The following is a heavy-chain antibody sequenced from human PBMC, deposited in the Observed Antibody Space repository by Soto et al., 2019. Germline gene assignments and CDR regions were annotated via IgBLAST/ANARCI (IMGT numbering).Heavy chain of an antibody. CDR2: IGAYNGNT. Sequence: ASAMVSCKASGYTFTSYGISWVRQAPGQGLEWMGWIGAYNGNTNYAQKLQGRVTMTTDTSTSTDYMELRSLRSDDTAVYYCARVEIFYDMLSGYIIRGAIDVWG. CDR1: GYTFTSYG. V-gene: IGHV1-18*01. D-gene: IGHD3-9*01. J-gene: IGHJ3*01. CDR3: ARVEIFYDMLSGYIIRGAIDV.